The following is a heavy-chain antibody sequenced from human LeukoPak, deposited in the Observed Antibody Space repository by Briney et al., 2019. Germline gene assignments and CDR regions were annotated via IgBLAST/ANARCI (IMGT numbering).Heavy chain of an antibody. CDR2: ISSSSSYI. CDR3: ARDVSGEYQLCDY. Sequence: GGSLRLSCAASGFTFSSYSMNWVRQAPGKGLEWVSSISSSSSYIYYADSVKGRFTISRDNTKNSLYLQMNSLRAEDTAVYYCARDVSGEYQLCDYWGQGTLVTVSS. CDR1: GFTFSSYS. J-gene: IGHJ4*02. V-gene: IGHV3-21*01. D-gene: IGHD2-2*01.